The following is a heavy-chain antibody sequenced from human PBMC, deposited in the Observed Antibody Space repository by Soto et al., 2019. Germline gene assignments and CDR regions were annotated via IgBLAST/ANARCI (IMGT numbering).Heavy chain of an antibody. CDR2: ISYDGSNK. J-gene: IGHJ6*02. D-gene: IGHD3-22*01. Sequence: GGSLRLSCAASGFTFSSYGMHWVRQAPGKGLEWVAVISYDGSNKYYADSVKGRFTISRDNSKNTLYLQMNSLRAEDTAVYYCAKSYYDSSGYYHYYYYGMDVWGQGTTVTVSS. V-gene: IGHV3-30*18. CDR3: AKSYYDSSGYYHYYYYGMDV. CDR1: GFTFSSYG.